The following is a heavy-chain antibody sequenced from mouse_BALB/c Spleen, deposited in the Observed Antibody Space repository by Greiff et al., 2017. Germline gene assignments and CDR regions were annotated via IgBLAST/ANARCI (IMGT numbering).Heavy chain of an antibody. CDR3: ARDLGDYYAIDY. J-gene: IGHJ4*01. CDR1: GFTFSSYA. CDR2: ISSGGSYT. V-gene: IGHV5-9-4*01. D-gene: IGHD4-1*01. Sequence: EVKLMESGGGLVKPGGSLKLSCAASGFTFSSYAMYWVRQSPEKRLEWVAEISSGGSYTYYPDTVTGRFTISRDNAKNTLYLEMSSLRSEDTAMYYCARDLGDYYAIDYWGQGTSVTVSS.